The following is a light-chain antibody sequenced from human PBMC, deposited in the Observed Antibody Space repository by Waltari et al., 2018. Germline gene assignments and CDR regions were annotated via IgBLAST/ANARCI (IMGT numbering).Light chain of an antibody. V-gene: IGLV3-19*01. Sequence: SSELTQDPAVSVALGQTVRITCQGDSLRSYYASWYQQKQGQAPVLVMYAKNNRPSGIPDRFSGSRSGNTASLSITGAQAEDEADYYCNSRDRSGNHLVFGGGTTLTVL. CDR2: AKN. J-gene: IGLJ2*01. CDR1: SLRSYY. CDR3: NSRDRSGNHLV.